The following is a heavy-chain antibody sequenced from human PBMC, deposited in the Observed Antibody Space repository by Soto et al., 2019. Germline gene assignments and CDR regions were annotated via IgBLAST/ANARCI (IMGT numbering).Heavy chain of an antibody. V-gene: IGHV6-1*01. CDR3: ARDRGYSYGPLGVGIVV. D-gene: IGHD5-18*01. Sequence: PSPTLSLTCAISGDSVSSNSAAWNWIRQSPSRGLEWLGRTYYRSKWYNDYAVSVKSRITINPDTSKNQFSLQLNSVTPEDTAVYYCARDRGYSYGPLGVGIVVWDQGTTVTVSS. CDR2: TYYRSKWYN. CDR1: GDSVSSNSAA. J-gene: IGHJ6*02.